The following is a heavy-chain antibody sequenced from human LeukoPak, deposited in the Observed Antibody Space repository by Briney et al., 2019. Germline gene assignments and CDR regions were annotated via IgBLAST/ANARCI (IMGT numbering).Heavy chain of an antibody. V-gene: IGHV3-30*02. CDR1: GFTFSSYG. Sequence: GGSLRLSCAASGFTFSSYGMHWVRQAPGKGLEWVAFIRYDGSDKYYADSVKGRFTISRDNSKNTLYLQMNSLRAEDTAVYYCARDHDFWSGWESYYYYMDVWGKGTTVTVSS. J-gene: IGHJ6*03. CDR2: IRYDGSDK. CDR3: ARDHDFWSGWESYYYYMDV. D-gene: IGHD3-3*01.